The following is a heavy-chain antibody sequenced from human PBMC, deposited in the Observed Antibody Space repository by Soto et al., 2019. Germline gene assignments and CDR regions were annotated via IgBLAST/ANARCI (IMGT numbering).Heavy chain of an antibody. V-gene: IGHV4-59*01. CDR3: ARAGSSGYYYTSYWFGP. Sequence: SETLSLTCTVSGGSISSYYWSWIRQPPGKGLEWIGYIYYSGSTNYNPSLKSRVTISVDTSKNQFSLKLSSVTAADTAVYYCARAGSSGYYYTSYWFGPWGQGTLVTVSS. CDR2: IYYSGST. J-gene: IGHJ5*02. D-gene: IGHD3-22*01. CDR1: GGSISSYY.